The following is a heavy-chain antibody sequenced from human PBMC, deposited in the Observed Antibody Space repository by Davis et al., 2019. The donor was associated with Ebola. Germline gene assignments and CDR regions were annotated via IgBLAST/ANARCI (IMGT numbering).Heavy chain of an antibody. CDR2: ISYDGSNK. D-gene: IGHD4-23*01. CDR3: ARRGVVTPLFTFYFDY. CDR1: GFTFSSYG. Sequence: GGSLRLSCAASGFTFSSYGMHWVRQAPGKGLEWVAVISYDGSNKYYADSVKGRFTISRDNSKNTLYLQMNSLRDEDTAVYYCARRGVVTPLFTFYFDYWGQGTLVTVSS. J-gene: IGHJ4*02. V-gene: IGHV3-30*03.